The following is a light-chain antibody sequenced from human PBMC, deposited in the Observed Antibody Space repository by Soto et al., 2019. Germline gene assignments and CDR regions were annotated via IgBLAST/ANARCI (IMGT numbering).Light chain of an antibody. J-gene: IGKJ1*01. CDR3: LQHNSRPPWT. V-gene: IGKV1-17*02. CDR2: AAS. Sequence: DTQMTQSPSSLSASVGDRVTITCRASQASRNDLNWYQQKPGKATQRLIYAASSLQSGVPSRFSGSGSETEFTLPVSDLQPEDSATYYCLQHNSRPPWTLGQGTKVEIK. CDR1: QASRND.